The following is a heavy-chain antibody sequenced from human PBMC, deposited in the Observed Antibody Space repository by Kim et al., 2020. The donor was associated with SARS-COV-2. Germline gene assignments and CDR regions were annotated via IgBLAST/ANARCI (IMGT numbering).Heavy chain of an antibody. CDR1: GFTVSSNY. CDR3: ARGVRGHIAGAGEVYFQH. Sequence: GGSLRLSCAASGFTVSSNYMHWVRQAPGKGLEWVSLIYSGGSTYYADSVKGRFTISRDNSKNTLYRQMNSLRAEDTAVYYCARGVRGHIAGAGEVYFQHWGQGTLVTVSS. V-gene: IGHV3-53*01. D-gene: IGHD6-13*01. CDR2: IYSGGST. J-gene: IGHJ1*01.